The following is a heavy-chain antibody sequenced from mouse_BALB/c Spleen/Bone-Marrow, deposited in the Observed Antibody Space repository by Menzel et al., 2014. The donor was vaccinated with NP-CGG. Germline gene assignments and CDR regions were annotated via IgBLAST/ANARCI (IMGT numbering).Heavy chain of an antibody. CDR3: ARTAYFDY. CDR2: SYPGGGYT. J-gene: IGHJ2*01. Sequence: QVQLQQPGAELVRPGTSVKISCKASGYTFTNYWLGWIKQRPGHGLEWIGDSYPGGGYTNYNEEFKGKATLTADASSSTAYMQLSSLTSEDSAVYFCARTAYFDYWGQGTTLTVSS. CDR1: GYTFTNYW. V-gene: IGHV1-63*02.